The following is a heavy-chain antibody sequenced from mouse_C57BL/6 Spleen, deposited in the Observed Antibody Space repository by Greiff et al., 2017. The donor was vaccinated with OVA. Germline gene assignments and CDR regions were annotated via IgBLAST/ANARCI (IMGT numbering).Heavy chain of an antibody. CDR3: AREHSNYDWSFDV. CDR2: IYPGDGDT. CDR1: GYAFSSSW. Sequence: VKLQESGPELVKPGASVKISCKASGYAFSSSWMNWVKQRPGKGLEWIGRIYPGDGDTNYNGKFKGKATLTADKSSSTAYMQLSSLTSEASAVYFCAREHSNYDWSFDVWGTGTTVPVSS. D-gene: IGHD2-5*01. J-gene: IGHJ1*03. V-gene: IGHV1-82*01.